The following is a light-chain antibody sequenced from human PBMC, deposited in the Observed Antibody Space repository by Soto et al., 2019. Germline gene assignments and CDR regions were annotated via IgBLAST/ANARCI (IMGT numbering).Light chain of an antibody. CDR3: CSYAGTSTFVV. Sequence: QSVLTQPASVSGSPGQSITISCSGTSSDIGSYNLVPWYQQHPGKAPKLMIYEVSKRPSGVSDRFSGSKSGNTASLTISGLQAEDETAYYCCSYAGTSTFVVFGTGTKVTVL. J-gene: IGLJ1*01. CDR2: EVS. CDR1: SSDIGSYNL. V-gene: IGLV2-23*02.